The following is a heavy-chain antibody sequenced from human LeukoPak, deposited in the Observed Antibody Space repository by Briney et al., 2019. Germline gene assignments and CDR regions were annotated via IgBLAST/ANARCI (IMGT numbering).Heavy chain of an antibody. D-gene: IGHD5-18*01. J-gene: IGHJ4*02. Sequence: PGGSLRLSCAASGFTFSSYSMNWVRQAPGKGLEWVSYISSSSSTIYYADSVKGRFTISRDNSKNTLYLQMNSLRAEDTAVYYCAKGDTAMATPFDYWGQGTLVTVSS. CDR3: AKGDTAMATPFDY. CDR2: ISSSSSTI. V-gene: IGHV3-48*01. CDR1: GFTFSSYS.